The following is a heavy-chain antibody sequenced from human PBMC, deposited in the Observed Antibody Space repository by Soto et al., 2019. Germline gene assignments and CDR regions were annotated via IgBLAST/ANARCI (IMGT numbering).Heavy chain of an antibody. CDR1: GFTFSSYA. D-gene: IGHD3-16*01. V-gene: IGHV3-23*01. Sequence: GGSLRLSXAASGFTFSSYAMSWVRQAPGKGLEWVSAISGSGGSTYYADSVKGRFTISRDNSKNTLYLQMNSLRAEDTAVYYCANKGAYYYYGMDVWGQGTTVTVSS. CDR3: ANKGAYYYYGMDV. CDR2: ISGSGGST. J-gene: IGHJ6*02.